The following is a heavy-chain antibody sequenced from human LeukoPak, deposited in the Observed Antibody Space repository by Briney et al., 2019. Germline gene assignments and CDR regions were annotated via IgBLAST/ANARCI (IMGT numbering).Heavy chain of an antibody. J-gene: IGHJ6*03. V-gene: IGHV1-2*02. CDR3: ARDPLRFSYYYMDV. CDR2: INPNSGGT. D-gene: IGHD3-3*01. CDR1: GYTFTGYY. Sequence: ASVKVSCKASGYTFTGYYMHWVRQAPGQGLEWMGWINPNSGGTNYAQKFQGRVTMTRDTSISTAYMELSRLRSDDTAVYYCARDPLRFSYYYMDVWGKGTTVTVSS.